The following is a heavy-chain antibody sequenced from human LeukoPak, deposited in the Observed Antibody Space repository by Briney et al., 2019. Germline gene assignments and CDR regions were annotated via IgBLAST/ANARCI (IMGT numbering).Heavy chain of an antibody. D-gene: IGHD2-21*01. Sequence: PSQTLSLTCTVSGGSISPYYWSWIRQPPGKGLEWIGYIYYTGSTNYNPSLKSRVTISVDTSKNQFSLKLSSVTAADTAVYYCARPRALGGDRNAFDIWGQGTMVTVSS. J-gene: IGHJ3*02. CDR3: ARPRALGGDRNAFDI. V-gene: IGHV4-59*08. CDR1: GGSISPYY. CDR2: IYYTGST.